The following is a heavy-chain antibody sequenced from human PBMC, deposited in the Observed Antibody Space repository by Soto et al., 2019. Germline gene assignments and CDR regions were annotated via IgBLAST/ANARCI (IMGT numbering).Heavy chain of an antibody. Sequence: QITLKESGPTLVKPTQTLTLTCTFSGFSLSTSGVGVGWIRQPPGKALEWLALIYRDDDKRYSPSLKSRLTIPKDTSKNQVVLTMTNMDPVDTATYYCAHRLSCSSTSCYSGFDPWGQGTLVTVSS. CDR1: GFSLSTSGVG. V-gene: IGHV2-5*02. J-gene: IGHJ5*02. CDR2: IYRDDDK. CDR3: AHRLSCSSTSCYSGFDP. D-gene: IGHD2-2*01.